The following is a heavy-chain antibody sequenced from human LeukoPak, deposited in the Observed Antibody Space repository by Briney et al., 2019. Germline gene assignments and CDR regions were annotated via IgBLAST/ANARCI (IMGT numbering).Heavy chain of an antibody. V-gene: IGHV3-30*18. J-gene: IGHJ5*02. D-gene: IGHD6-19*01. CDR3: AKDGAVAALPLNWFDP. Sequence: SGGSLRLSCAASGFTFSSYGMHWVRQAPGKGLEWVAVISYDGSNKYYADSVKGRFTISRDNSKNTLYLQMNSLRAEDTAVYYCAKDGAVAALPLNWFDPWGQGTLVTVSS. CDR2: ISYDGSNK. CDR1: GFTFSSYG.